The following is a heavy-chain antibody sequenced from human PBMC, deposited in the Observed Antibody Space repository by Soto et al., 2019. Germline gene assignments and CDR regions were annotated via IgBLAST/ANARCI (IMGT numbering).Heavy chain of an antibody. Sequence: ASVKVSCKASGYTFTTYFMHWVRQVPGQGLEWMGWISAYNGNTNYAQKLQGRVTMTTDTSTSTAYMELRSLRSDDTAVYYCARVAHYGSGSYYDYYGMDVWGQGTTVTVSS. CDR3: ARVAHYGSGSYYDYYGMDV. CDR2: ISAYNGNT. CDR1: GYTFTTYF. V-gene: IGHV1-18*04. D-gene: IGHD3-10*01. J-gene: IGHJ6*02.